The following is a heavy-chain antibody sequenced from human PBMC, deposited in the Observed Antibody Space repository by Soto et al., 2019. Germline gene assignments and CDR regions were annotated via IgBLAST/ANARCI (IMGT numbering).Heavy chain of an antibody. V-gene: IGHV4-59*01. CDR3: AREGNLGRWIQPLAS. Sequence: QVQLQVSGPGLVKPSETLSLTCTVSGDSISSYSWSWIRQPPWKGLEWIGNIHYNGNTKYSPSLKSRVIMSVDTYTNHFSLKLMSVTTADTAVYFCAREGNLGRWIQPLASWGPGTLVNVSS. CDR1: GDSISSYS. J-gene: IGHJ4*02. CDR2: IHYNGNT. D-gene: IGHD2-2*03.